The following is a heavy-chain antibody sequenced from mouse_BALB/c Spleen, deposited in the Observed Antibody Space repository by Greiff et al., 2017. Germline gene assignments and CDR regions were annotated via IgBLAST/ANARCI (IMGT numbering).Heavy chain of an antibody. CDR1: GFSLTSYG. J-gene: IGHJ3*01. CDR3: ARDWGLRLGAWFAY. V-gene: IGHV2-9*02. Sequence: VMLVESGPGLVAPSQSLSITCTVSGFSLTSYGVHWVRQPPGKGLEWLGVIWAGGSTNYNSALMSRLSISKDNSKSQVFLKMNSLQTDDTAMYYCARDWGLRLGAWFAYWGQGTLVTVSA. D-gene: IGHD2-4*01. CDR2: IWAGGST.